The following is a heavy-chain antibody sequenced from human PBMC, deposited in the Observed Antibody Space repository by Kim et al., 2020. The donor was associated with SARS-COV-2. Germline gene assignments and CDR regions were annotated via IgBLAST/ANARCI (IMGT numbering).Heavy chain of an antibody. CDR1: GFTVSSNY. CDR2: IYSCGST. D-gene: IGHD1-20*01. J-gene: IGHJ2*01. CDR3: WSYNLDNFWVDALPSTGY. Sequence: GGSLRLSCAASGFTVSSNYISWVRQAPGKGLEWVSCIYSCGSTYYETSVKARFTISRDNSTNTLSLQMNSLRADDTAVESCWSYNLDNFWVDALPSTGY. V-gene: IGHV3-53*01.